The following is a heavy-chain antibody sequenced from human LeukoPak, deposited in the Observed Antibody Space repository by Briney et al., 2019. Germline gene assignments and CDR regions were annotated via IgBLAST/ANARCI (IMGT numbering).Heavy chain of an antibody. Sequence: SETLSLTCTVSGGSISSYYWSWIRQPLGKGLEWIGYIYYSGSTNYNPSLKSRVTISVDTSKNQFSLKLSSVTAADTAVYYCAREVNYGDLNVFDYWGQGTLVTVSS. CDR2: IYYSGST. CDR1: GGSISSYY. D-gene: IGHD4-17*01. CDR3: AREVNYGDLNVFDY. V-gene: IGHV4-59*01. J-gene: IGHJ4*02.